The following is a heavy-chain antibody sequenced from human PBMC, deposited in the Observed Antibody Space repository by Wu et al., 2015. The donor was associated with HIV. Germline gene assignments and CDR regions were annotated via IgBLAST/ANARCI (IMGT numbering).Heavy chain of an antibody. J-gene: IGHJ3*02. V-gene: IGHV1-46*01. D-gene: IGHD3-10*01. Sequence: QVHLVQSGGGVKKPGASLKVSCKASGYIFTDYYMHWVRQAPGQGLEWMGIINPSGGSTSYAQKFQGRVTMTRDTSTSTVYMELSSLRSEDTAVYYCARVPMTYYYGSGSYYIGHDAFDIWGQGTMVTSLQ. CDR1: GYIFTDYY. CDR2: INPSGGST. CDR3: ARVPMTYYYGSGSYYIGHDAFDI.